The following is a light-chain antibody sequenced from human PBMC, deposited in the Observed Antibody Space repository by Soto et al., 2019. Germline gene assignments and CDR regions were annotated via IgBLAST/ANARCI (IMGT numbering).Light chain of an antibody. V-gene: IGLV2-11*01. J-gene: IGLJ2*01. CDR3: CSYAGNYTV. CDR2: DVN. CDR1: RSDVGGYDY. Sequence: QSVLTQPRSVSGSPGQSVTISCTGTRSDVGGYDYVSWYQQHPGKAPELMIYDVNKWPSGVPDRFSGSKFGNTASLTISGLQAEDEAEYYCCSYAGNYTVFGGGTKVTVL.